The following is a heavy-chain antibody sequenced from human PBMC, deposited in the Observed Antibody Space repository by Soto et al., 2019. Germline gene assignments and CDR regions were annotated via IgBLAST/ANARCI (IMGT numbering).Heavy chain of an antibody. CDR3: GRGRDYDFWSGYLYYYYYMDV. CDR1: GYTFTSYD. Sequence: ASVKVSCKASGYTFTSYDINWGRQATGQGLEWMGWMNPNSGNTGYAQKFQGRVTMTRNTSISTAYMALSSLRSEDTAVYYCGRGRDYDFWSGYLYYYYYMDVWGKGTTVTVSS. D-gene: IGHD3-3*01. CDR2: MNPNSGNT. V-gene: IGHV1-8*01. J-gene: IGHJ6*03.